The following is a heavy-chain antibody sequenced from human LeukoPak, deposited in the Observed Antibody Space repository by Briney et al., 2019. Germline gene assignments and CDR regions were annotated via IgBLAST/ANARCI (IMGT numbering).Heavy chain of an antibody. CDR3: ARAHPYYDFWSGYYSYYYMDV. CDR2: ISAYNGNT. J-gene: IGHJ6*03. CDR1: GYTFTSYG. Sequence: ASVKVSCKASGYTFTSYGISWVRQAPGQGLEWMGWISAYNGNTNYAQKLQGRVTMTTDTSTSTAYMELRSLRSDDTAVYYCARAHPYYDFWSGYYSYYYMDVWGKGTTVTVSS. D-gene: IGHD3-3*01. V-gene: IGHV1-18*01.